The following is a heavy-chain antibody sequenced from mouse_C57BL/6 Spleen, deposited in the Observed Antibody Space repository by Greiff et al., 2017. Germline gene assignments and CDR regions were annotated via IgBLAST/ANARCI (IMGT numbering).Heavy chain of an antibody. V-gene: IGHV5-4*01. CDR2: ISDGGSYT. Sequence: EVQLVESGGGLVKPGGSLKLSCAASGFTFSSYAMSWVRQTPEKRLEWVATISDGGSYTYYPDNVKGRFTISRDNAKNNLYLQMSHLKSEDTAIYYCARDYDGGFAYWGQGTLVTVSA. J-gene: IGHJ3*01. CDR1: GFTFSSYA. D-gene: IGHD1-2*01. CDR3: ARDYDGGFAY.